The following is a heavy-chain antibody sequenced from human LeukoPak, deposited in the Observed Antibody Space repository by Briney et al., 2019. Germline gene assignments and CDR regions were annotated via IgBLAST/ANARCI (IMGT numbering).Heavy chain of an antibody. D-gene: IGHD3-22*01. CDR2: IYYSGST. V-gene: IGHV4-39*01. J-gene: IGHJ4*02. Sequence: PSETLSLTCTVSGGSISSSSYYWGWIRQPPGKGLEWIGSIYYSGSTYYNPSLKSRVTISVDTSKNQFSLKLSSVTAADTAVYYCARLVENTYYYDSSEYYFDYWGQGTLVTVSS. CDR1: GGSISSSSYY. CDR3: ARLVENTYYYDSSEYYFDY.